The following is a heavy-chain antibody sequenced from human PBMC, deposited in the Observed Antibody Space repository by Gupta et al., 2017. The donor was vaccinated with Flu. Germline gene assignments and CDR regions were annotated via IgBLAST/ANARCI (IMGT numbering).Heavy chain of an antibody. V-gene: IGHV3-23*04. CDR1: GFIFSSYA. J-gene: IGHJ4*02. CDR2: ISGSGGST. Sequence: EVKLVESGGGLVQPGGSLKLSWAGAGFIFSSYAMSWVRQAPGKGLEWVSAISGSGGSTYYADSVKGRFTISRDNSKNTLYLQMNSLRAEDTAVYYCATPQRRDGYHNFDYWGQGTLVTVSS. D-gene: IGHD2-21*01. CDR3: ATPQRRDGYHNFDY.